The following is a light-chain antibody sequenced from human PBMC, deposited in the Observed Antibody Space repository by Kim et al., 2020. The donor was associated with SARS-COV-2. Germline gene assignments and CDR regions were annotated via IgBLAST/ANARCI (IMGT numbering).Light chain of an antibody. CDR2: GAS. Sequence: AAGVRGTLSRWGSQNVSDSNLAWDQHKPGRAPRRLIYGASTRATGIPYRFSGSGSGTDFTLTISRLEPEDFAMYYCQQYDNSPWTFGQGTKVDIK. CDR1: QNVSDSN. CDR3: QQYDNSPWT. J-gene: IGKJ1*01. V-gene: IGKV3-20*01.